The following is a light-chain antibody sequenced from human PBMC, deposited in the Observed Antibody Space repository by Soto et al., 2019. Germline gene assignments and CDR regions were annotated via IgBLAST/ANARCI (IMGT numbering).Light chain of an antibody. J-gene: IGKJ3*01. Sequence: EIVMTQSPATLSVCPGERATLSCRASQSVSSNLAWYQQKPGQAPRLLIYGASTRATGIPARFSGSGSGTEFTLTISSLQSEDFAVYYCQQYNNWPSITFGPGTKVDIK. CDR1: QSVSSN. CDR2: GAS. CDR3: QQYNNWPSIT. V-gene: IGKV3-15*01.